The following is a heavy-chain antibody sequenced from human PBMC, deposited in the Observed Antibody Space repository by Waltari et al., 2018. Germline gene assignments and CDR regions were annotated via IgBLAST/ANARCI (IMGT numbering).Heavy chain of an antibody. J-gene: IGHJ4*02. V-gene: IGHV5-51*01. D-gene: IGHD3-10*01. CDR3: ARLGTPHPSHPDFHD. Sequence: EVQLVQSGAEVKKPVESLKISCTASGYSFSTFLIGWVRQVPGRGLESVGVFYHGNSPTTYSPSFQGHVTITSDRSITTAFLQWNSLRASDTAIYYCARLGTPHPSHPDFHDWGQGTLVTVSS. CDR2: FYHGNSPT. CDR1: GYSFSTFL.